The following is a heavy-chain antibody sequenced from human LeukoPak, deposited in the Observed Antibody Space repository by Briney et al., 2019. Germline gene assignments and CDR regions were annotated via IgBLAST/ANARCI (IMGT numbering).Heavy chain of an antibody. CDR2: INPNSGGT. CDR1: GYTFTGYY. CDR3: AASIKYVWGSYRPQMAFDI. V-gene: IGHV1-2*02. J-gene: IGHJ3*02. D-gene: IGHD3-16*02. Sequence: GASVKVSCKASGYTFTGYYMHWVRQAPGQGLEWMGWINPNSGGTNYAQKFQGRVTMTRDTSISTAYMELSRLRSDDTAVYYCAASIKYVWGSYRPQMAFDIWGQGTMVTVSS.